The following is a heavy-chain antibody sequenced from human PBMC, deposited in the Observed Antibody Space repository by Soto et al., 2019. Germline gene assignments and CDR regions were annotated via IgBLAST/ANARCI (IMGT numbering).Heavy chain of an antibody. J-gene: IGHJ5*01. CDR1: GFTFSSYA. CDR3: AKYRFGITGTTFDC. D-gene: IGHD1-7*01. CDR2: ISGSGGST. Sequence: PGGSMRLSCAASGFTFSSYAMSWVRQAPGKGLEWVSAISGSGGSTYYADSVKGRFTISRDNSKNTLHLQMNCLRAEGMAVYYCAKYRFGITGTTFDCWGQGTLVTGSS. V-gene: IGHV3-23*01.